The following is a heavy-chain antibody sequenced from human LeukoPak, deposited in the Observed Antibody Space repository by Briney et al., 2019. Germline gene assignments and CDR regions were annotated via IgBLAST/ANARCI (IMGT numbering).Heavy chain of an antibody. CDR2: ISGSGGTT. D-gene: IGHD2-8*01. Sequence: GGSLRLSCAASGFTFTSYAMSWVRQAPGKGLEWVSAISGSGGTTYYADSVKGRFTISRDNSKRTVDLQMSSLRAEDTAVYYCARDTNYYPVGVYYWGQGTLVTASS. V-gene: IGHV3-23*01. CDR1: GFTFTSYA. CDR3: ARDTNYYPVGVYY. J-gene: IGHJ4*02.